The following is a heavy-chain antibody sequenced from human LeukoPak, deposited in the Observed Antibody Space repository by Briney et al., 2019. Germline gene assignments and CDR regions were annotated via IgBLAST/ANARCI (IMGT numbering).Heavy chain of an antibody. V-gene: IGHV6-1*01. D-gene: IGHD6-6*01. CDR2: TYYRSKWYN. J-gene: IGHJ4*02. Sequence: SQTLSLTCAISGDSVSNNSAAWNWIRQSPSRGLEWLGRTYYRSKWYNDYAVSVKSRITINPDTSKNQFSLQLNSVTPEDTAVYYCARVGRGVRGTVAAGPFDYWGQGTLVTVSS. CDR1: GDSVSNNSAA. CDR3: ARVGRGVRGTVAAGPFDY.